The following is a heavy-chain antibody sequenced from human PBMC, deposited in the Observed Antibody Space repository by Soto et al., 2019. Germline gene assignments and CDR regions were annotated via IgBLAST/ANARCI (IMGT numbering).Heavy chain of an antibody. D-gene: IGHD2-21*01. Sequence: EVQLLESGGGLVPPGGSLRLSCAASGFTFSSYAMIWVRQAPGKGLEWVSAISGSGGSTYYADAVKGRFTISRDKSKNTLYLQMNSLRAEDTAVYYCAKHSSVTTPFYPPYWDFDLWGRGTLVTVSS. CDR3: AKHSSVTTPFYPPYWDFDL. CDR2: ISGSGGST. J-gene: IGHJ2*01. V-gene: IGHV3-23*01. CDR1: GFTFSSYA.